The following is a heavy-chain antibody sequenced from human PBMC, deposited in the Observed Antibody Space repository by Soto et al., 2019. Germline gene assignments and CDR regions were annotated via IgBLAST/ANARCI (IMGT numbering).Heavy chain of an antibody. CDR2: IYYSGST. V-gene: IGHV4-59*08. CDR3: ARGEAAADTVYYYMDV. CDR1: GGSISSDY. J-gene: IGHJ6*03. Sequence: PSETLSLTCTVSGGSISSDYWSWVRQSPGKGLEWIGYIYYSGSTNYPPPLKSRVTISLDPSKNPPSPTLPSVPAADTAVYYCARGEAAADTVYYYMDVWGQGTTATVSS. D-gene: IGHD6-13*01.